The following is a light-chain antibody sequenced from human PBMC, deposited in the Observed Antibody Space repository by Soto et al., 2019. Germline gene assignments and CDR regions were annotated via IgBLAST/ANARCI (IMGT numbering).Light chain of an antibody. CDR2: GAS. Sequence: EIVLTQSPGTLSLSPGERATLSCRASQSVTSYLAWYQQKPGQAPRLLIYGASSRATGIPDRFSGSGSGTDFTLTIGRLEPEDFAVYYCQPYGSSSLTFGQGTKVEIK. CDR1: QSVTSY. J-gene: IGKJ1*01. CDR3: QPYGSSSLT. V-gene: IGKV3-20*01.